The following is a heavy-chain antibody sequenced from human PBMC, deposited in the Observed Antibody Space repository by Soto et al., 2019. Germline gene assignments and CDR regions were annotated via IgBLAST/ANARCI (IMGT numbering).Heavy chain of an antibody. Sequence: GESLKISCTGSGYSFSTYWIAWVRQMPRKGLEWMGIIFPSDSDTRYSPSFQGQVTISADRSTSTVFLQWASLKASDTAVYFCARKDKSGYFNWFDPWGQGTLVTVSS. CDR3: ARKDKSGYFNWFDP. J-gene: IGHJ5*02. V-gene: IGHV5-51*01. CDR1: GYSFSTYW. CDR2: IFPSDSDT. D-gene: IGHD3-22*01.